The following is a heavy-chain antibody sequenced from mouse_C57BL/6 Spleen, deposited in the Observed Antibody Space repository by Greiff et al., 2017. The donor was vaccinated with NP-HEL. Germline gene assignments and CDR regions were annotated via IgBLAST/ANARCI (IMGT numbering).Heavy chain of an antibody. V-gene: IGHV1-55*01. CDR1: GYTFTSYW. Sequence: QVQLKQPGAELVKPGASVKMSCKASGYTFTSYWITWVKQRPGQGLEWIGDIYPGSGSTNYNEKFKSKATLTVDTSSSTAYMQLSSLTSEDSAVYYCARGYYDGSSVFDYWGQGTTLTVSS. CDR3: ARGYYDGSSVFDY. CDR2: IYPGSGST. D-gene: IGHD1-1*01. J-gene: IGHJ2*01.